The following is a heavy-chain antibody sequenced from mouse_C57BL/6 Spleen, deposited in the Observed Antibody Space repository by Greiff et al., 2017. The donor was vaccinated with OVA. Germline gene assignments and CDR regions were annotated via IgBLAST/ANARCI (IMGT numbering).Heavy chain of an antibody. CDR2: IDPETGGT. CDR3: TRSDGYYVHY. J-gene: IGHJ2*01. V-gene: IGHV1-15*01. Sequence: VQLQESGAELVRPGASVTLSCKASGYTFTDYEMHWVKQTPVHGLEWIGAIDPETGGTAYNQKFKGKAILTADKSSSTAYMELRSLTSEDSAVYYCTRSDGYYVHYWGQGTTITVSS. CDR1: GYTFTDYE. D-gene: IGHD2-3*01.